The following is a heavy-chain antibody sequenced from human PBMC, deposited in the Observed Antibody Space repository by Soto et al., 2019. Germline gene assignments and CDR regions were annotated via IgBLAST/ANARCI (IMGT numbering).Heavy chain of an antibody. Sequence: ASVKVSCKVSGYTLTELSMHWVRQAPGKGLEWMGGFDPEDGETIYAQKFQGRVTITRDTSASTAYMELSSLRSEDTAVYYCASCPQNCITTSPCCLFFDYWGQGTLVTVSS. V-gene: IGHV1-24*01. CDR2: FDPEDGET. CDR1: GYTLTELS. D-gene: IGHD2-2*01. J-gene: IGHJ4*02. CDR3: ASCPQNCITTSPCCLFFDY.